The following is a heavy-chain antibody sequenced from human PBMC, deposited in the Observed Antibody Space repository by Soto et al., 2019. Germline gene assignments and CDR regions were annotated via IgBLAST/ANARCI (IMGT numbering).Heavy chain of an antibody. CDR1: GSTFRVYA. V-gene: IGHV3-30-3*01. J-gene: IGHJ4*02. D-gene: IGHD1-26*01. CDR3: ARGIVGAMSASYYFDS. CDR2: ISNDGSNR. Sequence: PGGSLRLSCTASGSTFRVYAMHWVRQAPGKGLEWVAIISNDGSNRYYRDSVKGRFTISRDNSNSTLYLQMTSLRVEDTAVYFCARGIVGAMSASYYFDSWGLGALVTVSS.